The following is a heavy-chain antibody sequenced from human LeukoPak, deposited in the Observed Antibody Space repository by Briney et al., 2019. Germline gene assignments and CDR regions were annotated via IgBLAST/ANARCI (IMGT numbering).Heavy chain of an antibody. J-gene: IGHJ6*02. CDR3: TIEPPGIAAAGTYYYGMDV. CDR2: IYSGGST. CDR1: GFTVSSNY. D-gene: IGHD6-13*01. V-gene: IGHV3-66*01. Sequence: GGSLRLSCAASGFTVSSNYMSWVRQATGKGLEWVSVIYSGGSTYYADSVKGRFTISRDNSKNTLYLQMNSLRAEDTAVYYCTIEPPGIAAAGTYYYGMDVWGQGTTVTVSS.